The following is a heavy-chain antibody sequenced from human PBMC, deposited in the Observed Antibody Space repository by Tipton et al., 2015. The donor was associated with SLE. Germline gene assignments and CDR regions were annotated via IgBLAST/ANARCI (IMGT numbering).Heavy chain of an antibody. Sequence: QLVQSGAEVRKPGASVKVSCQASGYTFTEHYLHWVRQAPGQGFEWMGWINPHSGDTNYAQKFQGRVTLTWDTSISTVYMELNSLRSDDTAVYYCARLRSGGMNWYRVFDYWGQGALVTVSS. J-gene: IGHJ4*02. CDR2: INPHSGDT. D-gene: IGHD1/OR15-1a*01. V-gene: IGHV1-2*02. CDR3: ARLRSGGMNWYRVFDY. CDR1: GYTFTEHY.